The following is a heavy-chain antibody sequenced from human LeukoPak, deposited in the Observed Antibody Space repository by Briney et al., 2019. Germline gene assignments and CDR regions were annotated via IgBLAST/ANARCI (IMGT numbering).Heavy chain of an antibody. CDR1: GYTFTSYY. Sequence: ASVKVSCKASGYTFTSYYMHWVRQAPGQGLEWMGIINPSGGSTSYAQKFQGRVTMTRDTSTSTVYMELSNLRSEDTAVYYCARLAAAGPYFGYWGQGTLVTVSS. V-gene: IGHV1-46*03. CDR2: INPSGGST. D-gene: IGHD6-13*01. CDR3: ARLAAAGPYFGY. J-gene: IGHJ4*02.